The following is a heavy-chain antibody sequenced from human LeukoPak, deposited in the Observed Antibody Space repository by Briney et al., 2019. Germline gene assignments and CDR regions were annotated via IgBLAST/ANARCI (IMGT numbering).Heavy chain of an antibody. Sequence: SETLSPTCTVSGGSISSYYWSWIRQPPGKGLEWIGYIYYSGSTNYNPSLKSRVTISVDTSKNQFSLKLSSVTAADTAVYYCARQGYSYGLPIDYWGQGTLVTVSS. CDR1: GGSISSYY. V-gene: IGHV4-59*08. J-gene: IGHJ4*02. CDR3: ARQGYSYGLPIDY. D-gene: IGHD5-18*01. CDR2: IYYSGST.